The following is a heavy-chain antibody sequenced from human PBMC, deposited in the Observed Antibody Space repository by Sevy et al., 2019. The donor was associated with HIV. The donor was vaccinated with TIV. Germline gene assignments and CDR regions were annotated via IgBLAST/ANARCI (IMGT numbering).Heavy chain of an antibody. J-gene: IGHJ4*02. CDR2: IRRKTDGGTT. CDR3: TIDPVHFL. CDR1: GFTFSNVW. Sequence: GGSLRLSCVASGFTFSNVWMSWVRQAPGKGPEWVGRIRRKTDGGTTDYAAPVKGRFTISRDDSKNTLDLEMSGLKTEDTAIYCCTIDPVHFLWGRGTLVTVSS. D-gene: IGHD6-6*01. V-gene: IGHV3-15*01.